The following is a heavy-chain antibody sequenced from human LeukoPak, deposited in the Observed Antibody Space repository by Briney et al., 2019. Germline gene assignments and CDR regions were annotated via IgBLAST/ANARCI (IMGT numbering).Heavy chain of an antibody. CDR3: AKDSGYDSRSVFDY. J-gene: IGHJ4*02. Sequence: PGRSLRLSCAASGFTFDDYAMHWVRQAPGKGLEWVSGISWNSGSIGYADSVKGRFTISRDNAKNSLYLQMNSLRAEDTALYYCAKDSGYDSRSVFDYWGQGTLVTVSS. CDR2: ISWNSGSI. CDR1: GFTFDDYA. D-gene: IGHD5-12*01. V-gene: IGHV3-9*01.